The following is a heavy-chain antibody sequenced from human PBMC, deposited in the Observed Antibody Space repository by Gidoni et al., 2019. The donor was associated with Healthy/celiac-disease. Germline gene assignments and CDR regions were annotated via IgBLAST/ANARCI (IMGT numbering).Heavy chain of an antibody. J-gene: IGHJ5*02. CDR2: MHHSGST. CDR3: ARGGHSSSWYSWFDP. D-gene: IGHD6-13*01. CDR1: GYSISSGYY. V-gene: IGHV4-38-2*02. Sequence: QVQLQESGPGLVKPSETLSLTCTVSGYSISSGYYWGWIRQPPGQGLELIGSMHHSGSTYYNPSLKSRVTISVDTSKNQFSLKLSSVTAADTALYYCARGGHSSSWYSWFDPWGQGTLVTVSS.